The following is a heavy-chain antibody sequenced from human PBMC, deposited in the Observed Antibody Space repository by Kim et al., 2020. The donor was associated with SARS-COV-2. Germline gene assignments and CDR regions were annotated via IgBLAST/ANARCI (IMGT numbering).Heavy chain of an antibody. CDR2: K. V-gene: IGHV3-30*01. CDR3: ARLPPTYYFDY. J-gene: IGHJ4*02. Sequence: KYYADSVKGRFTISRDNSKNTLYLQMNSLRAEDTAVYYCARLPPTYYFDYWGQGTLVTVSS.